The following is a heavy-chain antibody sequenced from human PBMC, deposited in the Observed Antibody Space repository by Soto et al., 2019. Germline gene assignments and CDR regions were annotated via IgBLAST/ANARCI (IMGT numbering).Heavy chain of an antibody. Sequence: PGGSLRLSCAASGFTFSSYAMSWVRQAPGKGLEWVSTISNTGGATFYAGSVKGRFTISRDNSKNTLYLHMNSLRADDSAIYFCAVGRHKTSGSNTWFDPWGRGTLVTVSS. J-gene: IGHJ5*02. D-gene: IGHD3-22*01. CDR3: AVGRHKTSGSNTWFDP. V-gene: IGHV3-23*01. CDR1: GFTFSSYA. CDR2: ISNTGGAT.